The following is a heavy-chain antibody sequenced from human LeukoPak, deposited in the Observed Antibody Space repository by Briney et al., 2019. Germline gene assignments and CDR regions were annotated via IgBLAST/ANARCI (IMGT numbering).Heavy chain of an antibody. Sequence: SVKVSCKASGGTFSSYAISWVRQAPGQGLEWMGRIIPILGIANYAQKFQGRVTITADKSTSTAYMELSSLRSEDTAVYYRARAVEGAPHYFDYWGQGTLVTVSS. D-gene: IGHD3-16*01. CDR3: ARAVEGAPHYFDY. CDR2: IIPILGIA. V-gene: IGHV1-69*04. J-gene: IGHJ4*02. CDR1: GGTFSSYA.